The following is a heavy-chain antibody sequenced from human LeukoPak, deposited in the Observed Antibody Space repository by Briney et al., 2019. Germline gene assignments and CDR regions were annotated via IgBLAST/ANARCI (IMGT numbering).Heavy chain of an antibody. CDR1: GDSISSGDHY. V-gene: IGHV4-30-4*01. Sequence: SETLSLTCTVSGDSISSGDHYRSWIRQPPGKGLEWIGYIHYSGSTYYNPSVKSRVIISVAMSKNQFSLSLDSLTAADSAVYYCARAAADTNSWYYFDYWGQGTLVTVSS. D-gene: IGHD2/OR15-2a*01. CDR2: IHYSGST. J-gene: IGHJ4*02. CDR3: ARAAADTNSWYYFDY.